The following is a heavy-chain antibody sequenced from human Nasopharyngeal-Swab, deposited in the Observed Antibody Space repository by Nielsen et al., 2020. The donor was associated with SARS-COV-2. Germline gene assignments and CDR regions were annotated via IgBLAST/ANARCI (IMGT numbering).Heavy chain of an antibody. CDR3: VRDTPAMFAY. CDR2: ISSTGDYI. V-gene: IGHV3-21*01. Sequence: GESLKISCAASGFSFNMYTMNWVRQAPGKGLEWVSGISSTGDYIHYAASVEGRFTISRDNAKTSLYLQMNNLRAEDSAVYYCVRDTPAMFAYWGQGTLVTVSS. J-gene: IGHJ4*02. CDR1: GFSFNMYT.